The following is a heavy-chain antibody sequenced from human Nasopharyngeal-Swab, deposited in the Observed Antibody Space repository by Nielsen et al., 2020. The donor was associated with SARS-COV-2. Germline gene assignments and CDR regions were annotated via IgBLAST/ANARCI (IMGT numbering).Heavy chain of an antibody. D-gene: IGHD3-9*01. Sequence: GAVLKISCAASGFTFSSYAMSWVRQAPGKGLEWVSAISGSGGSTYYADSVKGRFTISRDNSKNTLYLQMNSLRAEDTAVYYCARVAAGGFDWYSRYYGMDVWGQGTTVTVSS. CDR1: GFTFSSYA. CDR2: ISGSGGST. CDR3: ARVAAGGFDWYSRYYGMDV. J-gene: IGHJ6*02. V-gene: IGHV3-23*01.